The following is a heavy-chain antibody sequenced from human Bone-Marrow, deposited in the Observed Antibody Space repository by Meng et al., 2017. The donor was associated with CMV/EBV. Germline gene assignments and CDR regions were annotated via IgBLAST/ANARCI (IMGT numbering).Heavy chain of an antibody. CDR2: INSDGSST. J-gene: IGHJ4*02. CDR1: GFTFSSYW. V-gene: IGHV3-74*01. CDR3: ARDGPPYNWNDVLGG. D-gene: IGHD1-1*01. Sequence: GESLKISCAASGFTFSSYWMHWVRQAPGKGLVWVSRINSDGSSTSYADSVKGRFTISRDNAKNTLYLQMNSLRAEDTAVYYCARDGPPYNWNDVLGGWGQGTLVTVSS.